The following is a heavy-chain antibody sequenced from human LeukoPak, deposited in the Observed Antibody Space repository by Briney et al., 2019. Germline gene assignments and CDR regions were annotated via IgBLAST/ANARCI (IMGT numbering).Heavy chain of an antibody. CDR2: ISSGGSII. D-gene: IGHD4-17*01. Sequence: GGSLRLSCTASGFTFGDYAMSWVRQAPGKGLEWVSYISSGGSIIYYADSVKGRFTISRDNAKNSLYLQMNSLRAEDTAVYYCARDGLRGYYYGMDVWGQGTTVTVSS. V-gene: IGHV3-48*03. CDR3: ARDGLRGYYYGMDV. J-gene: IGHJ6*02. CDR1: GFTFGDYA.